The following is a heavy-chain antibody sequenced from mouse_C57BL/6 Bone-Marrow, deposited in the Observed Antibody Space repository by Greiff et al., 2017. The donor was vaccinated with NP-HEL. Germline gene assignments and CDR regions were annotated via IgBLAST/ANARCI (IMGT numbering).Heavy chain of an antibody. D-gene: IGHD4-1*01. CDR1: GFTFRSYT. V-gene: IGHV5-9*01. CDR3: ARRELGRYFDY. J-gene: IGHJ2*01. Sequence: EVMLVESCGGLVKPGGSLKLSCAASGFTFRSYTMSLVRQTPEKRLEWVATLRGGGGNTYYPASVKGRFTISRDNDKNTLYLQMSSLRSEDTALYYCARRELGRYFDYWGQGTTLTVSS. CDR2: LRGGGGNT.